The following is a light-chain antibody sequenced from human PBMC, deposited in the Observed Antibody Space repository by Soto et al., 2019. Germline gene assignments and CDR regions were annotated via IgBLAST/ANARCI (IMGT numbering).Light chain of an antibody. CDR3: QQVNGYPFT. CDR2: AAS. J-gene: IGKJ3*01. V-gene: IGKV1-9*01. Sequence: DIQLTQSPSFLSASVGDTVTITCRASQAISTSLAWYRQKSGMAPELLIYAASTLHSGVPSRFSGGGSGTDFTLTISGLQPEDFATYSCQQVNGYPFTFGRGTKADIK. CDR1: QAISTS.